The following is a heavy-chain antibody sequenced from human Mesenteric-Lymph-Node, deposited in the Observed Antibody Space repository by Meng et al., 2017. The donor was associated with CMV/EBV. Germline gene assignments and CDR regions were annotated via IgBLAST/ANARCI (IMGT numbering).Heavy chain of an antibody. V-gene: IGHV4-34*01. CDR3: ARGDYYYNSGGYGFSPFDP. J-gene: IGHJ5*02. D-gene: IGHD3-10*01. CDR1: GGSFSGYS. CDR2: ISHSGST. Sequence: SETLSLTFAVYGGSFSGYSWSWIRQPPGKGLEWIGKISHSGSTNYNPSLTSRVTISADMSQNQFSLRLRSVTAADTAVYYCARGDYYYNSGGYGFSPFDPWGQGTLVTVSS.